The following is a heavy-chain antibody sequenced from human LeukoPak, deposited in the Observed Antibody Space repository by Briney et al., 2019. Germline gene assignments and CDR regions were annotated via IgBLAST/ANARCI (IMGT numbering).Heavy chain of an antibody. Sequence: GASVKVSCKASGYTFTSYDINWVRQASGQGPEWMGGMNPNSGNTVYAQKFQGRVTMTRDTSISTSYMELSSLRSDDTAVYYCARGRTNYFDYWGRGTLVTVSS. CDR1: GYTFTSYD. CDR2: MNPNSGNT. V-gene: IGHV1-8*01. CDR3: ARGRTNYFDY. J-gene: IGHJ4*02.